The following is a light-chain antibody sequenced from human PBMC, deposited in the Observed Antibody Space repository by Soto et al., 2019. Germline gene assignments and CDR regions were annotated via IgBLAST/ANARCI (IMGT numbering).Light chain of an antibody. CDR3: QQSYSAWT. CDR2: AAS. Sequence: DIQMTQSPSSLSASVGERVTITCRASQSISSYLNWYQQKPGKAPKLLIYAASSLQSGVPSRFSGSGSGTEFTLTISSLQPEDFATYYCQQSYSAWTFGQGTKV. CDR1: QSISSY. J-gene: IGKJ1*01. V-gene: IGKV1-39*01.